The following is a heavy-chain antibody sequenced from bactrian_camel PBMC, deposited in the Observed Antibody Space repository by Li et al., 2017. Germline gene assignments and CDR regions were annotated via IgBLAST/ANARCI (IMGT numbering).Heavy chain of an antibody. CDR1: GFPFSTYGYD. J-gene: IGHJ4*01. CDR2: IYTGEGST. D-gene: IGHD4*01. Sequence: VQLVESGGDLVRPGGSLRIACAASGFPFSTYGYDIHWVRQTPGKGLEWVSSIYTGEGSTYYSDPVKGRFTISKDNAKNTVYLRMNSLKPEDTAVYYCVRSPASDVPGYWGQGTQVTVS. CDR3: VRSPASDVPGY. V-gene: IGHV3S10*01.